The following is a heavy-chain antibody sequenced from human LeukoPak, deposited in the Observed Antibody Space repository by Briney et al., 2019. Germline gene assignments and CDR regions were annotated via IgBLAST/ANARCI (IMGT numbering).Heavy chain of an antibody. J-gene: IGHJ4*02. CDR3: ARGGPYYDFWSGYSYYFDY. Sequence: GASVKVSCKASGYTFTSYGISWVRQAPGQGLEWMGWISAYNGNTNYAQKLQGRVTMTTDTSTSTAYMELRSLRSDDTAVYYCARGGPYYDFWSGYSYYFDYWGQGTLVTVSS. V-gene: IGHV1-18*01. D-gene: IGHD3-3*01. CDR2: ISAYNGNT. CDR1: GYTFTSYG.